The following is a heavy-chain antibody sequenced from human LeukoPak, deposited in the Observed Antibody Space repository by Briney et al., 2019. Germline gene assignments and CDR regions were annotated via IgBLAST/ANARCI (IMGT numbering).Heavy chain of an antibody. V-gene: IGHV4-34*01. CDR3: ARGRRYCSSTSCYFSGSGKNWFDP. CDR2: INHSGST. J-gene: IGHJ5*02. CDR1: GGSFSGYY. Sequence: SETLSLTCAVYGGSFSGYYWSWIRQPPGKGLEWIGEINHSGSTNYNPSLKSRVTISVDTSKNQFSLKLSSVTAADTAVYYCARGRRYCSSTSCYFSGSGKNWFDPWGQGTLVTVSS. D-gene: IGHD2-2*01.